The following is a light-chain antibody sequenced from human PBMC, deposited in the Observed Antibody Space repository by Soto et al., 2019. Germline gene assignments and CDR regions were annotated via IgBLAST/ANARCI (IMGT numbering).Light chain of an antibody. V-gene: IGKV1-39*01. Sequence: DLQMTQSPSCLSASVGDRVTITCRASQTISSYLNWYQQKPGKAPKLLIYAASSLQSGVPSRFSGSGSGTDFTLTISSLQPEDFATYYCQQSHSIPYTFGQGTKLEIK. CDR2: AAS. CDR3: QQSHSIPYT. CDR1: QTISSY. J-gene: IGKJ2*01.